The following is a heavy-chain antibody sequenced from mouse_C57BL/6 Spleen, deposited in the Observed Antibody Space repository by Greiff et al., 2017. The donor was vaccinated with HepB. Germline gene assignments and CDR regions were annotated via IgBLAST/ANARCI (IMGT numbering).Heavy chain of an antibody. Sequence: EVQRVESGGDLVKPGGSLKLSCAASGFTFSSYGMSWVRQTPDKRLEWVATISSGGSYTYYPDSVKGRFTISRDNAKNTLYLQMSSLKSEDTAMYYCARQGDSNSHFDYWGQGTTLTVSS. CDR2: ISSGGSYT. J-gene: IGHJ2*01. CDR3: ARQGDSNSHFDY. CDR1: GFTFSSYG. D-gene: IGHD2-5*01. V-gene: IGHV5-6*01.